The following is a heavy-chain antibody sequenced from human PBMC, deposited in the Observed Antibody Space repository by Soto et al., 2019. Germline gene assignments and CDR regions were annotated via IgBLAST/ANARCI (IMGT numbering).Heavy chain of an antibody. V-gene: IGHV5-51*01. CDR2: IYPGDSDT. D-gene: IGHD2-2*01. CDR3: ARHRTDCSSTSCYPYYYYYMDV. J-gene: IGHJ6*03. CDR1: GYNFNRYW. Sequence: PGESLKISCKGSGYNFNRYWIGWVRQMPGKGLEWMGVIYPGDSDTRYSPSLQGQVTISADKSSSAAYLQWSSLQASDTAMYYCARHRTDCSSTSCYPYYYYYMDVWGKGTTVTVSS.